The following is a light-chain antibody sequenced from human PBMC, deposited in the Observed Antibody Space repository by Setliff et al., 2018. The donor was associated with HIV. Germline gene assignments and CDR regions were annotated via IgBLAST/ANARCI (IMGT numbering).Light chain of an antibody. CDR3: SIHRSRGYV. Sequence: QSALTQPASVSGSPGQSITISCTGTGSDVTTSKYVSWYQQHPGKAPKLIIYDIVTRPSGVSNRFSGSKSGGTASLTISGLQAEDEADYYCSIHRSRGYVFGSGTKVTV. CDR2: DIV. J-gene: IGLJ1*01. CDR1: GSDVTTSKY. V-gene: IGLV2-14*03.